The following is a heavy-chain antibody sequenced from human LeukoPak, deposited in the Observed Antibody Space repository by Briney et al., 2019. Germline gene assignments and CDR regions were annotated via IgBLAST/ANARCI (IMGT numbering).Heavy chain of an antibody. J-gene: IGHJ5*02. CDR3: ATVVPAATYNWFDP. CDR2: INHSGST. Sequence: SETLSLTCAVYGGSFSGYYWSWIRQPPGKGLEWIGEINHSGSTNYNPSLKSRVTISVDTSKSQFSLKLSSVTAADTAVYYCATVVPAATYNWFDPWGQGTLVTVSS. CDR1: GGSFSGYY. V-gene: IGHV4-34*01. D-gene: IGHD2-2*01.